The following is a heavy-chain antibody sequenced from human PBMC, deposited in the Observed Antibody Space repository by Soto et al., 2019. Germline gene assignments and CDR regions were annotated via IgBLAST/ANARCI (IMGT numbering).Heavy chain of an antibody. V-gene: IGHV3-30-3*01. CDR1: GFTFSDYP. Sequence: GSLRLSCAASGFTFSDYPMHWVRQAPGKGLEWVAGISYDGSTEYYADSVKGRFTISRDNFEKTLYLQMNSLRADDTAVYYCTRAAFSTGWYPLYWGQGALVTVSS. CDR2: ISYDGSTE. J-gene: IGHJ4*02. D-gene: IGHD6-19*01. CDR3: TRAAFSTGWYPLY.